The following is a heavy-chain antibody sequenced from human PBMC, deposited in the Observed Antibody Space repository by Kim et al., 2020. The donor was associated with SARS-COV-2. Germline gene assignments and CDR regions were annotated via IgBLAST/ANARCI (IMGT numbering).Heavy chain of an antibody. Sequence: SVKVSCKASGGTFSSYAISWVRQAPGQGLEWMGGIIPIFGTANYAQKFQGRVTITADESTSTAYMELSSLRSEDTAVYYCAREGDVVVTATPDAFDIWGQGTMVTVSS. D-gene: IGHD2-21*02. CDR3: AREGDVVVTATPDAFDI. CDR1: GGTFSSYA. J-gene: IGHJ3*02. CDR2: IIPIFGTA. V-gene: IGHV1-69*13.